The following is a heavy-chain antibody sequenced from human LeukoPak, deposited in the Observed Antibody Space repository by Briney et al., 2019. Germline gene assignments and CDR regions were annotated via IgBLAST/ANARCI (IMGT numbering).Heavy chain of an antibody. D-gene: IGHD5/OR15-5a*01. CDR1: GYSFTTYW. CDR2: IYPGDSDT. Sequence: GESLKISCKGSGYSFTTYWIGWVRQMPGKSLEWVGIIYPGDSDTRYSPSFQGQVTISVDKSISTAYLLWSSLKASDTALYYCARSHIVSTTAFDYWGQGTLVTVSS. J-gene: IGHJ4*02. CDR3: ARSHIVSTTAFDY. V-gene: IGHV5-51*01.